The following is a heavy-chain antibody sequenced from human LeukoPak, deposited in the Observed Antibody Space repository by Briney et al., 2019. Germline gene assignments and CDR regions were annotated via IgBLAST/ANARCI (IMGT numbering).Heavy chain of an antibody. D-gene: IGHD3-3*01. Sequence: ASVKVSCKASGYTFTSYYMHWVRQAPGQGLEWMGIINPSGGSTSYAQKFQGRVTMTRDTSASTAYMELSSLRSEDTAVYYCARSGSRITIFGVVSVAFDYWGQGTLVTVSS. J-gene: IGHJ4*02. CDR3: ARSGSRITIFGVVSVAFDY. V-gene: IGHV1-46*01. CDR1: GYTFTSYY. CDR2: INPSGGST.